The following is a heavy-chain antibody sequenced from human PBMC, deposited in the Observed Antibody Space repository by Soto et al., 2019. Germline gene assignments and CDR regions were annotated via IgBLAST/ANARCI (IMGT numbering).Heavy chain of an antibody. CDR3: TSSLEYSSSGYFDY. D-gene: IGHD6-6*01. Sequence: GGSLRLSCAASGFTFSGSAMHWVRQASGKGLEWVGRIRSKANSYATAYAASVKGRFTISRDDSKNTAYLQMNSLETEDTAVYYCTSSLEYSSSGYFDYWGQGTLVTVSS. J-gene: IGHJ4*02. CDR2: IRSKANSYAT. CDR1: GFTFSGSA. V-gene: IGHV3-73*01.